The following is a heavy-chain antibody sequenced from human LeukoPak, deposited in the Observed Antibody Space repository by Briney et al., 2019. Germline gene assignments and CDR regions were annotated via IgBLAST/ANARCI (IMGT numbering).Heavy chain of an antibody. D-gene: IGHD3-3*01. V-gene: IGHV4-34*01. CDR1: GGSFSGYY. Sequence: SETLSLTCAVNGGSFSGYYWSWIRQPPGKGLEWIGEINHSGSTNYNPSLKSRVTISVDTSKNQFSLKLSSVTAADTAVYYCARAMYYDFWSGYYINSWFDPWGQGTLVTVSS. CDR2: INHSGST. CDR3: ARAMYYDFWSGYYINSWFDP. J-gene: IGHJ5*02.